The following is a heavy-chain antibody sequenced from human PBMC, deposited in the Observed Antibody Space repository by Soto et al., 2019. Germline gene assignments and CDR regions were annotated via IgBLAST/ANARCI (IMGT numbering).Heavy chain of an antibody. D-gene: IGHD3-16*01. CDR1: GYSFTSYW. V-gene: IGHV5-10-1*01. CDR2: IDPSDSYT. Sequence: GESLKISCKGSGYSFTSYWISWVRQMPGKVLEWMGRIDPSDSYTNYSPSFQGHVTISADKSISTAYLQWSSLKASDTAMYYCARTWDDYDYVWGSFKRFDPWGQGXLVTV. J-gene: IGHJ5*02. CDR3: ARTWDDYDYVWGSFKRFDP.